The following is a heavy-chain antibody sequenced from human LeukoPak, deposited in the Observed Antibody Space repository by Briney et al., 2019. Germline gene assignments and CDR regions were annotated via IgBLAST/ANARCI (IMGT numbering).Heavy chain of an antibody. CDR3: ARGTMNLDS. CDR1: GYTFTGYY. D-gene: IGHD3-22*01. Sequence: GASVKVSCKASGYTFTGYYIHWVRQAPGQGLEWMGWINPYSGDTAYAQKFQGRVTMTRDTSINTAYMELNRLKFDYTAVYYCARGTMNLDSWGQGTLVTVSS. V-gene: IGHV1-2*02. J-gene: IGHJ4*02. CDR2: INPYSGDT.